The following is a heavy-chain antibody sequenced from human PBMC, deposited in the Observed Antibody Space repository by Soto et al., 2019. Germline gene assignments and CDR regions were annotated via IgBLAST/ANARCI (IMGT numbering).Heavy chain of an antibody. CDR3: TGYDSSGYPRRYFDY. V-gene: IGHV3-23*01. D-gene: IGHD3-22*01. J-gene: IGHJ4*02. CDR1: GFTFSSYA. Sequence: PGGSLILSCAASGFTFSSYAMSWVRQAPGKGLEWVSAISGSGGSTYYADSVKGRFTISRDNSKNTLYLQMNSLRAEDTAVYYCTGYDSSGYPRRYFDYWGQGTLVTVSS. CDR2: ISGSGGST.